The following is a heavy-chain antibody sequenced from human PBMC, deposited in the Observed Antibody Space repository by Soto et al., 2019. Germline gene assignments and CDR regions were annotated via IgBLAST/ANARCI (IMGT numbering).Heavy chain of an antibody. CDR2: IRSKAYGGTT. Sequence: LRLSCTASGFTFGDYAMSWFRQAPGKGLEWVGFIRSKAYGGTTEYAASVKGRFTISRDDSKSIAYLQMNSLKTEDTAVYYCTRDLRYYYDSSGYYFFDYWGQGTLVTVSS. CDR3: TRDLRYYYDSSGYYFFDY. V-gene: IGHV3-49*03. J-gene: IGHJ4*02. CDR1: GFTFGDYA. D-gene: IGHD3-22*01.